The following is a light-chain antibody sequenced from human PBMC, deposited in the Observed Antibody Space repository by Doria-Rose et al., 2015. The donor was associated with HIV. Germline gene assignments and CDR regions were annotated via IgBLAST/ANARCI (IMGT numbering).Light chain of an antibody. Sequence: TQSPGTLSLSPGERATLSCRASQSVSAHYLAWYQQRPSQSPRLLIYGASSRATDIPDRFSGSGSGTDFTLTISRLEPEDFAVYYCHQYASSRTFGQGTKVEIK. CDR3: HQYASSRT. CDR1: QSVSAHY. J-gene: IGKJ1*01. CDR2: GAS. V-gene: IGKV3-20*01.